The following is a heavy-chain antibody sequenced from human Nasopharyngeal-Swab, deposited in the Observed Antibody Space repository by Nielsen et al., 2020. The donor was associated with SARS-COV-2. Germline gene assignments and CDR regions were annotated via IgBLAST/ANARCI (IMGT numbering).Heavy chain of an antibody. J-gene: IGHJ6*03. D-gene: IGHD1-1*01. V-gene: IGHV1-8*01. CDR3: ARDQTGTGYYYYYMDV. CDR2: MNPNSGNT. CDR1: GYTFTSYD. Sequence: ASVKVSCKASGYTFTSYDINWVRQATGQGLEWMGWMNPNSGNTGYAQKFQGRVTMTRNTSISTAYMELSSLRSEDTAVYYCARDQTGTGYYYYYMDVWGKGTTVTVSS.